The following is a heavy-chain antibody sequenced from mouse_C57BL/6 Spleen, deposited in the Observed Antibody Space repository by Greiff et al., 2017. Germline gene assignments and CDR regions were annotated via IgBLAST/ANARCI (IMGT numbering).Heavy chain of an antibody. CDR3: ARSWYGPFDY. CDR1: GFSLSTSGMG. CDR2: IYWDDDK. V-gene: IGHV8-12*01. J-gene: IGHJ2*01. Sequence: QVTLKVSGPGILQSSQTLSLTCSFSGFSLSTSGMGVSWIRPPSGKGLEWLAHIYWDDDKRYNPFLKSRPTISKDTSRNQIFLMKTSGVTADTAAFYCARSWYGPFDYWGQGTTLTVSS. D-gene: IGHD1-2*01.